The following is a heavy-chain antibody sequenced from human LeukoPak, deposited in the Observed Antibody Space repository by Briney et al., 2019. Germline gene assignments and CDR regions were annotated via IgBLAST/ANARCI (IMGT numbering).Heavy chain of an antibody. CDR2: IDWDDDK. CDR3: AREWLANFDY. D-gene: IGHD3-3*01. Sequence: ESGPTLVNPTQTLTLTCTFSGFSLRTSGMRVSWIRQPPGKALEWLPRIDWDDDKYYSTSLKTRLTISKDTSKNQVVLTMTNMDPVDTATYYCAREWLANFDYWGQGTLVTVSS. V-gene: IGHV2-70*04. J-gene: IGHJ4*02. CDR1: GFSLRTSGMR.